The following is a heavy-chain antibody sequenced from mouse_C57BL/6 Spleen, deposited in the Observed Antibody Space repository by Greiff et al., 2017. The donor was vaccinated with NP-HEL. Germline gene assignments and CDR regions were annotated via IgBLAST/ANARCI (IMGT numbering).Heavy chain of an antibody. V-gene: IGHV5-4*03. J-gene: IGHJ3*01. Sequence: EVMLVESGGGLVKPGGSLKLSCAASGFTFSSYAMSWVRQTPEKRLEWVATISDGGSYTYYPDNVKGRFTISRDNAKNNLYLQMSHLKSEDTAMYYCARGYYEFADWGQGTLVTVSA. CDR1: GFTFSSYA. CDR2: ISDGGSYT. D-gene: IGHD2-4*01. CDR3: ARGYYEFAD.